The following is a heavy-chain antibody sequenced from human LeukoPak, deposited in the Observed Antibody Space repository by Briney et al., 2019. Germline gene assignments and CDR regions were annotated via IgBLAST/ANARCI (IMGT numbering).Heavy chain of an antibody. Sequence: GGSLRLSCAASGFTVSSNYMSWVRQAPGKGLEWVASIKKDGSDKYYVDSVEGRFTISRDNAKNALYLQMNRLRVEDTAVYYCATDPAGIGSESYWGQGTLVTVSS. D-gene: IGHD1-14*01. V-gene: IGHV3-7*01. CDR1: GFTVSSNY. CDR3: ATDPAGIGSESY. CDR2: IKKDGSDK. J-gene: IGHJ4*02.